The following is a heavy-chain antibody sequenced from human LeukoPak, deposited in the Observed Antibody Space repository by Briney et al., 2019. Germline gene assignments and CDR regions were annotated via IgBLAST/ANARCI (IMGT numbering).Heavy chain of an antibody. CDR1: GFTFSGSA. J-gene: IGHJ4*02. V-gene: IGHV3-73*01. CDR3: SSGGFCSSTSCYGEN. D-gene: IGHD2-2*01. CDR2: IRSKANSYAT. Sequence: GGSLRLSCAASGFTFSGSAMHWVRQASGKGLEWVGRIRSKANSYATAYAASVRGRFTISRDDSKNTAYLQMNSLKTEDTAVYYCSSGGFCSSTSCYGENWGQGTLVTVSS.